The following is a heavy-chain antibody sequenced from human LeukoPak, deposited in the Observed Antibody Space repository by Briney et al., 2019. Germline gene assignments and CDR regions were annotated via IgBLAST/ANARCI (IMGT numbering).Heavy chain of an antibody. CDR1: GFSFSSFP. Sequence: GGSLRLSCAASGFSFSSFPIHWVRQAPGKGLEWVAVISHDGNNENYADSVKGRFTMSRDNAKKSLYLQMNSLRAEDTAVYYCARDLSMSYSVDYWGQGTLVTVSS. CDR3: ARDLSMSYSVDY. J-gene: IGHJ4*02. CDR2: ISHDGNNE. D-gene: IGHD2-21*01. V-gene: IGHV3-30-3*01.